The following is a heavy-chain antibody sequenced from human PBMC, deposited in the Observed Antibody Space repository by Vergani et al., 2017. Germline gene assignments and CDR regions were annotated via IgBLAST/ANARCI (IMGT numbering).Heavy chain of an antibody. J-gene: IGHJ4*02. CDR1: GFTFSSYW. D-gene: IGHD4-11*01. V-gene: IGHV3-7*01. CDR2: IGQDGSKR. CDR3: ARVGHSYYFPVY. Sequence: EVQLVESGGGLVQPGGSLRLSCAASGFTFSSYWMSWVRQAPGKGLEWVANIGQDGSKRSYVDSVKGRFTITRDNAKNSLYLQMNSRRVEDTAVYYCARVGHSYYFPVYWVEGALVAVSS.